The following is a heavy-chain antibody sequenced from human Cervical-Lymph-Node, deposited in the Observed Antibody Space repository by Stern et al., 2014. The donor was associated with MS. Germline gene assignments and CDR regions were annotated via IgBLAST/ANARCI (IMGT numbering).Heavy chain of an antibody. V-gene: IGHV4-61*02. CDR1: GGSISSGSYY. D-gene: IGHD3-10*01. J-gene: IGHJ4*02. Sequence: QVQLQESGPGLVKPSQTLSLTCTVSGGSISSGSYYWSWIRQPAGKGLEWIGRIYTSGSTNYNPSLKSRVTISVDTSKNQFSLTLSSGTAADTAVYYCARGAYYYGSGSYYNSFDYWGQGTLVTVSS. CDR3: ARGAYYYGSGSYYNSFDY. CDR2: IYTSGST.